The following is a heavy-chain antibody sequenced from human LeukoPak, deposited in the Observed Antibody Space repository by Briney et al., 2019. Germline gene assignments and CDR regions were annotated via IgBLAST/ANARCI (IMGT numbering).Heavy chain of an antibody. CDR1: GFSLSTSGVG. J-gene: IGHJ6*02. D-gene: IGHD3-10*01. CDR3: AKAGYGSGSYLRYYYYGMDV. Sequence: NVSGPTLVKPTQTLTLTCTFSGFSLSTSGVGVGWIRQPPGKALEWLALIYWDDDKRYSPSLKSRLTITKDTSKNQVVLTVTNMDPVDTATYYCAKAGYGSGSYLRYYYYGMDVWGQGTTVTVSS. V-gene: IGHV2-5*02. CDR2: IYWDDDK.